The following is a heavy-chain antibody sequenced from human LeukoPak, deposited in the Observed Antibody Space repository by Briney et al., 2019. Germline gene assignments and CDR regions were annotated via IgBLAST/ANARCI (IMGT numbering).Heavy chain of an antibody. CDR3: ARDPTSYNYGQEDY. CDR1: GGSFSGDH. CDR2: INHSGST. J-gene: IGHJ4*02. Sequence: PSETLSLTCAVYGGSFSGDHGTWIRQPPGKGLERIGEINHSGSTNYNPSLKSRVTISVDTSKNQYSLKLSSVTAADTAVYYCARDPTSYNYGQEDYWGQGTLVTVSS. V-gene: IGHV4-34*01. D-gene: IGHD5-18*01.